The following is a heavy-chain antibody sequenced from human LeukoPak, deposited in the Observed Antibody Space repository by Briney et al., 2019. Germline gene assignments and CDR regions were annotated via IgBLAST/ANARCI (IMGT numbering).Heavy chain of an antibody. CDR3: ARARTGGLFDY. D-gene: IGHD3/OR15-3a*01. Sequence: PSETLSLTCTVSGGSIRSGYYYCNWIRQHTGKGLESIRYIYCSGSISYSPSLKSRVTISGDTSKNQFSLKLSSVAAADTAVYYCARARTGGLFDYWGQGTLVTVS. V-gene: IGHV4-31*03. CDR2: IYCSGSI. J-gene: IGHJ4*02. CDR1: GGSIRSGYYY.